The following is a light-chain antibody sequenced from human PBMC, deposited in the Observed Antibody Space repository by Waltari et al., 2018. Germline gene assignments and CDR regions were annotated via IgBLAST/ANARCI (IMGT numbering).Light chain of an antibody. CDR2: DVS. CDR3: SSYTSSSSGV. J-gene: IGLJ1*01. CDR1: SSDVGGYNY. Sequence: QSALTQPASVSGSPGQSITISCTGTSSDVGGYNYVSWYQQHPGKAPKLMIYDVSNRPSGVSNRFSGSKSANTASLTISGLQAEDEADYYYSSYTSSSSGVFGTGTKVTVL. V-gene: IGLV2-14*01.